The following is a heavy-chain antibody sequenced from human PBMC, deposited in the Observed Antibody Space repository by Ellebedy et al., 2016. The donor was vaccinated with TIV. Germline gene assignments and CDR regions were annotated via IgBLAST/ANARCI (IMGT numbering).Heavy chain of an antibody. V-gene: IGHV1-2*02. D-gene: IGHD4-17*01. J-gene: IGHJ4*02. CDR1: GYAFNAYY. CDR2: INPDSGGT. CDR3: ARGTYGDRRLSDY. Sequence: ASVKVSCKASGYAFNAYYIHWVRQAPGQGLEWMGWINPDSGGTNYAQNFQDRVTMTRDTSSSTASMELSRLRPDDTAVYYCARGTYGDRRLSDYWGQGTLVTVSS.